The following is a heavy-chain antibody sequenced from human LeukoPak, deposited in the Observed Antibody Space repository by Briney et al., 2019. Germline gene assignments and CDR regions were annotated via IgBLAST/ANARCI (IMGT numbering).Heavy chain of an antibody. J-gene: IGHJ6*03. CDR2: INPNSGGT. CDR3: ARGRTTVEWQWLTHGRGYYYYYYYMDV. Sequence: GASVKVSCKASGYTFTSYGISWVRQAPGQGLEWMGWINPNSGGTNYAQKFQGRVTMTRDTSISTAYMELSRLRSDDTAVYYCARGRTTVEWQWLTHGRGYYYYYYYMDVWGKGTTVTISS. D-gene: IGHD6-19*01. CDR1: GYTFTSYG. V-gene: IGHV1-2*02.